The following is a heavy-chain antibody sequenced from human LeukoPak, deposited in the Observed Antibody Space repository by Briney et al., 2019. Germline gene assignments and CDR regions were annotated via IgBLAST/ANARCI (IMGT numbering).Heavy chain of an antibody. D-gene: IGHD4-17*01. V-gene: IGHV3-48*04. CDR2: ISSSSTTI. J-gene: IGHJ6*03. CDR1: GFTFSTYN. Sequence: GGSLRLSCAASGFTFSTYNMNWVRQAPGQGLEWVSYISSSSTTIYYADSVKGRFTISRDNAKNSLSLQMNSLRAEDTAVYYCARDPYNGYYGDDYYYYMDVWGKGTTVTISS. CDR3: ARDPYNGYYGDDYYYYMDV.